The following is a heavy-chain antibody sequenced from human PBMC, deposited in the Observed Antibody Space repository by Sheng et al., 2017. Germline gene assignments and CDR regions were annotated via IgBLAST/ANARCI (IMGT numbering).Heavy chain of an antibody. D-gene: IGHD3-22*01. CDR2: IRYDGSNK. CDR1: GFTFSSYG. J-gene: IGHJ4*02. Sequence: QVQLVESGGGVVQPGGSLRLSCAASGFTFSSYGMHWVRQAPGKGLEWVAFIRYDGSNKYYADSVKGRFTISRDNSKNTLYLQMNSLRAEDTAVYYCAKDWPMYYDSSGYPDYWGQGTLVTVSS. CDR3: AKDWPMYYDSSGYPDY. V-gene: IGHV3-30*02.